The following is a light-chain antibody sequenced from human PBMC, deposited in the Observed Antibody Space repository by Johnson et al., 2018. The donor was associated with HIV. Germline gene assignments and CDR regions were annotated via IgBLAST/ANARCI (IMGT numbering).Light chain of an antibody. V-gene: IGLV1-51*02. CDR1: SSNIGRNY. CDR3: GTWDNSLKAEV. CDR2: QNT. J-gene: IGLJ1*01. Sequence: QSVLTQPPSVSAAPGQMVTISCSGSSSNIGRNYVSWYQQLPGTAPKLLIYQNTWRPSWIPDRFSGSTSGASATLAITGLQTGDEADYYCGTWDNSLKAEVFVTGTKVTVL.